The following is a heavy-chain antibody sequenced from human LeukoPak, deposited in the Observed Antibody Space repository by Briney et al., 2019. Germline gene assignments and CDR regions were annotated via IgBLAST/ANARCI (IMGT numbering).Heavy chain of an antibody. CDR2: IYHSGST. Sequence: SETLSLTCAVSGYSISSGYYWGWIRQPPGKGLEWIGSIYHSGSTYYNPSLKSRVTISVDTSKNQFSLKLSSVTAADTAVYYCASNTIFGVVISNYWGQGTLVTVSS. J-gene: IGHJ4*02. D-gene: IGHD3-3*01. CDR3: ASNTIFGVVISNY. CDR1: GYSISSGYY. V-gene: IGHV4-38-2*01.